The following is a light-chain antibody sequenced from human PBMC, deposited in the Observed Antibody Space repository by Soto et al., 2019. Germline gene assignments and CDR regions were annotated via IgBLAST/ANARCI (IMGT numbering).Light chain of an antibody. Sequence: EIGMTQSPATLSVSAGERATLSCRASQSVSNNLAWYQQKPGQAPRLLIYAASTRATGVPVRFSGGGSGTEFSLTISSLQSDDFGTYYCQQYNSFAWTFGQGTKVDIK. CDR3: QQYNSFAWT. CDR2: AAS. V-gene: IGKV3-15*01. J-gene: IGKJ1*01. CDR1: QSVSNN.